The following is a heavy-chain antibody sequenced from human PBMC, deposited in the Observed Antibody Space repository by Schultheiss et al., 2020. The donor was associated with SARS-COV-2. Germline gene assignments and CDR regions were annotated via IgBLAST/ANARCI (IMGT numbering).Heavy chain of an antibody. CDR3: ARDLVRGVIIWGGDY. J-gene: IGHJ4*02. CDR1: GFTFSSYA. Sequence: AGSLRLSCAASGFTFSSYAMHWVRQAPGKGLEWVAVISYDGSNKYYADSVKGRFTISRDNSKNTLYLQMNSLRAEDTAVYYCARDLVRGVIIWGGDYWGQGTLVTVSS. D-gene: IGHD3-10*01. V-gene: IGHV3-30*01. CDR2: ISYDGSNK.